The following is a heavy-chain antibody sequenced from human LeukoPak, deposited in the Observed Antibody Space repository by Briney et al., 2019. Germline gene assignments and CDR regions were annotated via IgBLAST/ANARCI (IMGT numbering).Heavy chain of an antibody. J-gene: IGHJ6*03. V-gene: IGHV1-2*06. Sequence: ASVKVSCKASGYTFTGYYMHWVRQAPGQGLEWMGRINPNSGGTNYAQKFQGRVTMTRDTSISTAYMELSRLRSDDTAVYYCARDYDFWSGYPSYYYYYYMDVWGKGTMVTVSS. D-gene: IGHD3-3*01. CDR2: INPNSGGT. CDR1: GYTFTGYY. CDR3: ARDYDFWSGYPSYYYYYYMDV.